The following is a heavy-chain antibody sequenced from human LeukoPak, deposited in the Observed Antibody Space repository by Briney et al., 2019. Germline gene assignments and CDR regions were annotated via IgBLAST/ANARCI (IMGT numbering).Heavy chain of an antibody. J-gene: IGHJ6*03. Sequence: ASVKVSCKASGYTFISYGITWVRQAPGQGLEWMGWISPYTTKTNYAQSLQSRDTMTTDTSTSTAYMELRSLRSDDTAVYYCAREGGVGPTAPPDYYSYQMDVWGKGTTVAGSS. CDR1: GYTFISYG. D-gene: IGHD1-26*01. CDR3: AREGGVGPTAPPDYYSYQMDV. CDR2: ISPYTTKT. V-gene: IGHV1-18*01.